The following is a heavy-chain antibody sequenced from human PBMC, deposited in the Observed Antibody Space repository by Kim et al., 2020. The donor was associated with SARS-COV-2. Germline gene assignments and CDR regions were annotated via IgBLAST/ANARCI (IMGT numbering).Heavy chain of an antibody. D-gene: IGHD3-16*02. V-gene: IGHV1-2*02. Sequence: ASVKVSCKASGYTFTGYYMHWVRQAPGQGLEWMGWINPNSGGTNYAQKFQGRVTMTRDTSISTTYMELSRLRSDDTAVYYCARAWVSDYVWGSYRYPYYYGMDVWGQGTTVTVSS. CDR2: INPNSGGT. CDR3: ARAWVSDYVWGSYRYPYYYGMDV. J-gene: IGHJ6*02. CDR1: GYTFTGYY.